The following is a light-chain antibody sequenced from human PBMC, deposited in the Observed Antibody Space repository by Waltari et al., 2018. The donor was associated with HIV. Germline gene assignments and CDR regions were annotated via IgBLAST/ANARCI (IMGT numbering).Light chain of an antibody. CDR2: SDN. Sequence: QSVLTPPPSASGTPAQRVTISCSGSTSNVGSHFVSWYQQLPGTAPKLLIYSDNRRPAGVPNRFSGSKTGASASLAISGLRSEDEADYYCATWDGSLGGSYVFGAGTKVTVL. CDR3: ATWDGSLGGSYV. V-gene: IGLV1-47*01. CDR1: TSNVGSHF. J-gene: IGLJ1*01.